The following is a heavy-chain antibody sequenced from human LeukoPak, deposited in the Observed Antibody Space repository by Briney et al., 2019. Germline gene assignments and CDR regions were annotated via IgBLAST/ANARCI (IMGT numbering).Heavy chain of an antibody. V-gene: IGHV4-59*01. CDR3: ARYRTIFGVVIGDGFDI. Sequence: SETLSFTCTVYGGSISSYYWSWIRQSPGKGLEGIGYVYYSGSTNYKHSLKSRVTTSVDTSKNQFSLKLSSVTAADTAEYYCARYRTIFGVVIGDGFDIWGQGTMVTVSS. CDR2: VYYSGST. CDR1: GGSISSYY. J-gene: IGHJ3*02. D-gene: IGHD3-3*01.